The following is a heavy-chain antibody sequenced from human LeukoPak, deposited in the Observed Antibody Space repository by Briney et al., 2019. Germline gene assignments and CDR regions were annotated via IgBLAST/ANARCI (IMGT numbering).Heavy chain of an antibody. CDR1: GFTFNNYE. CDR3: ARGTFLDY. D-gene: IGHD2-2*01. Sequence: GGSLRLSCAASGFTFNNYEMNWVRQAPGKGLEWVSYISTRGRTIYYADSVKGRFTISRDNAKNSLYLQMNSLRAEDTAVYYCARGTFLDYWGQGTLVTVSS. J-gene: IGHJ4*02. V-gene: IGHV3-48*03. CDR2: ISTRGRTI.